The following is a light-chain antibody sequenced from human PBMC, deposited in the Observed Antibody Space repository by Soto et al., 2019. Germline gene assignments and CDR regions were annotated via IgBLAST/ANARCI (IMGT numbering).Light chain of an antibody. CDR1: SSDVGYHNY. Sequence: QSVLTQPASVSGSPGQSITISCTGTSSDVGYHNYVSWYQQHPGKAPKLMIYEVSNRPSGVSTRFSGSKSGTTASLTISGLQAEDEADYYCSSYTARTTWVFGGGTQLTVL. CDR3: SSYTARTTWV. V-gene: IGLV2-14*03. J-gene: IGLJ3*02. CDR2: EVS.